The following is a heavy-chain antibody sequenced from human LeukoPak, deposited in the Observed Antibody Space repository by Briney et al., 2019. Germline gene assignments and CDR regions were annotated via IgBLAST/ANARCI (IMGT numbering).Heavy chain of an antibody. Sequence: GGSLRLSCAASGFTFSSYAMSRVRQAPGKGLEWVSAISGSGGSTYYADSVKGRFTISRDNSKNTLYLQMNSLRAEDTAVYYCAKAYYYDSSGYYQFDYWGQGTLVTVSS. D-gene: IGHD3-22*01. CDR3: AKAYYYDSSGYYQFDY. CDR1: GFTFSSYA. V-gene: IGHV3-23*01. CDR2: ISGSGGST. J-gene: IGHJ4*02.